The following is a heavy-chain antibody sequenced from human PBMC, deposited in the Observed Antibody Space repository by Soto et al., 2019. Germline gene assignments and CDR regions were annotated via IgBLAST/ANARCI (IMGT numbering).Heavy chain of an antibody. CDR2: INAGNGNT. CDR3: ARTSIPGRGGDCSGGSCYSGDAFDI. D-gene: IGHD2-15*01. J-gene: IGHJ3*02. Sequence: ASVKVSCKASGYTFTSYAMHWVRQAPGQRLEWMGWINAGNGNTKYSQKFQGRVTITRDTSASTAYMELSSLRSEDTAVYYCARTSIPGRGGDCSGGSCYSGDAFDIWGQGTMVTVSS. V-gene: IGHV1-3*01. CDR1: GYTFTSYA.